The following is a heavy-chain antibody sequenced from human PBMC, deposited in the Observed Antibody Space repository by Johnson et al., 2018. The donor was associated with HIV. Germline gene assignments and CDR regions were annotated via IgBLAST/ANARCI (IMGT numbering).Heavy chain of an antibody. CDR1: GFTFSSYW. J-gene: IGHJ3*02. CDR2: IKQDGSEK. CDR3: ARSAASAGGDDAFDI. V-gene: IGHV3-7*03. Sequence: VQLVESGGGVVQPGGSLRLSCAASGFTFSSYWMSWVRQAPGKGLEWVANIKQDGSEKYYVDSVKGRFTISRDNVKNSLYLQMNSLRAGDTAVYFCARSAASAGGDDAFDIWGQGTMVTVSS. D-gene: IGHD3-16*01.